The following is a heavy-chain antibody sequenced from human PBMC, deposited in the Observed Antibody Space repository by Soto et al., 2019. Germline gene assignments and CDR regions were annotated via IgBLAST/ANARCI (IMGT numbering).Heavy chain of an antibody. J-gene: IGHJ4*02. CDR3: PRDTPRGYSYGSFDY. CDR1: GGSISSGGYY. D-gene: IGHD5-18*01. Sequence: SETLSLTCTVSGGSISSGGYYWSWIRQHPGKGLEWIGYIYYSGSTYYNPSLKSRVTISVDTSKNQFSLKLSSVTAADTAVYYCPRDTPRGYSYGSFDYWGQGTLVTVSS. V-gene: IGHV4-31*03. CDR2: IYYSGST.